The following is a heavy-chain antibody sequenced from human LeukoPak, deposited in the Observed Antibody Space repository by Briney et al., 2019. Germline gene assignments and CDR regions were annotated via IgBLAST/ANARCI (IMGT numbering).Heavy chain of an antibody. D-gene: IGHD2-15*01. J-gene: IGHJ6*03. CDR1: GFTFSNFG. CDR3: ARDGWDIVVVVAATPYYYYYMDV. Sequence: PGGSLRLSCAASGFTFSNFGMHWVRQTPGKGLEWVAFIRYDGSNKYHADSVKGRFTISRDNSKNTLYLQMNSLRAEDTAVYYCARDGWDIVVVVAATPYYYYYMDVWGKGTTVTVSS. V-gene: IGHV3-30*02. CDR2: IRYDGSNK.